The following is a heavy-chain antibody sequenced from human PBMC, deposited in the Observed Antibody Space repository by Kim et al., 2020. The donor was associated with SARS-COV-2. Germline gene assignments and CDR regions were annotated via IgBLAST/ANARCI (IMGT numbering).Heavy chain of an antibody. CDR3: ARAPITMIVVVNAFDI. J-gene: IGHJ3*02. CDR2: IYYSGST. CDR1: GGSISSGGYY. Sequence: SETLSLTCTVSGGSISSGGYYWSWIRQHPGKGLEWIGYIYYSGSTYYNPSLKSRVTISVDTSKNQFSLKLSSVTAADTAVYYCARAPITMIVVVNAFDIWGPGKMVTVSS. D-gene: IGHD3-22*01. V-gene: IGHV4-31*03.